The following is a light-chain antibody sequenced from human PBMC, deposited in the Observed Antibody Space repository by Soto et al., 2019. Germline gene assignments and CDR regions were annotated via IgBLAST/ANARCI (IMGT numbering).Light chain of an antibody. CDR3: AAWDDSLNGVV. CDR1: SSNIEINS. J-gene: IGLJ7*01. Sequence: QSVLTQPPSASGTPGQRVTISCSGSSSNIEINSVNWYQQLPGTAPKLLIYSNNQRPSGVPGRFSGSTSGTSASLDISGLQSGDEADYFCAAWDDSLNGVVFGGGTQLTVL. CDR2: SNN. V-gene: IGLV1-44*01.